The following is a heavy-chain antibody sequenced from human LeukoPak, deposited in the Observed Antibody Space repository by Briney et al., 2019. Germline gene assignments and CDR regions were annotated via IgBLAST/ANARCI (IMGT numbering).Heavy chain of an antibody. CDR3: AREYYYDSSGYYSKSRVRATNYYYYGMDV. J-gene: IGHJ6*02. CDR2: ISSSSSYI. D-gene: IGHD3-22*01. V-gene: IGHV3-21*01. Sequence: GGSLRLSCAASGFTFSSYSMNWVRQAPGKGLEWVSSISSSSSYIYYADSVKGRFTISRDNSKNTLYLQMNSLRAEDTAVYYCAREYYYDSSGYYSKSRVRATNYYYYGMDVWGQGTTVTVSS. CDR1: GFTFSSYS.